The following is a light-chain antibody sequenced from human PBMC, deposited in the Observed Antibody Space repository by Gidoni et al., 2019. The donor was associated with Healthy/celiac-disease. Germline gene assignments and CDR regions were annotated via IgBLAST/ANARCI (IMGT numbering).Light chain of an antibody. J-gene: IGKJ5*01. CDR1: QSISRY. CDR2: ASS. CDR3: QKSYSTPAT. Sequence: DIHMTQSPSFLSAYVGDRVNITCRASQSISRYLNWYQQKPVKAPKLLIYASSSLQSGVTSRFSGSGSGTDFTLKISSLQPEDCATYNCQKSYSTPATFDQXTRLEIK. V-gene: IGKV1-39*01.